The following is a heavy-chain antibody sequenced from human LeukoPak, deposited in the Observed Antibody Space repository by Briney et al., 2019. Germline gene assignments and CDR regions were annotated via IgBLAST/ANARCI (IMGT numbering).Heavy chain of an antibody. V-gene: IGHV1-2*02. CDR1: GYTFTGYY. Sequence: GASVKVSCKASGYTFTGYYMHWVRQAPGQGLEWMGWINPNSGGTNYAQKFQGRVTMTRDTSISTAYMELSRLTSDDTALYYCARLMDNNYDGSAFDYWGQGTLVTVSS. J-gene: IGHJ4*02. D-gene: IGHD3-22*01. CDR2: INPNSGGT. CDR3: ARLMDNNYDGSAFDY.